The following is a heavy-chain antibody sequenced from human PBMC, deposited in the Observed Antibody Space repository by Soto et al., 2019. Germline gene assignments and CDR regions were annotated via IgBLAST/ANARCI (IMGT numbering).Heavy chain of an antibody. J-gene: IGHJ6*02. CDR3: ASNPVLGDHGDYGTSGGMDV. V-gene: IGHV4-39*01. CDR2: IYYSGST. CDR1: GGSISSSSYY. Sequence: QLQLQESGPGLVKPSETLSLTCTVSGGSISSSSYYWGWIRQPPGKGLEWIGSIYYSGSTYYNPSLKSRVTISVDPSKNQFSLKLSAVTAAETAVYYCASNPVLGDHGDYGTSGGMDVWGQGTTVTVSS. D-gene: IGHD4-17*01.